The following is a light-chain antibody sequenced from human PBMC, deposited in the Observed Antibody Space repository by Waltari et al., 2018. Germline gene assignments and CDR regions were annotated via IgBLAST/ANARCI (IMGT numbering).Light chain of an antibody. CDR3: ATWDYSLNGVV. CDR2: RNY. CDR1: DFNIGTSS. V-gene: IGLV1-44*01. Sequence: QSVLTQPPSASATPGQRVTISCSGSDFNIGTSSVNWYQQVPGAAPKLVIFRNYRRPSGIPDRFAGFKSGTSASVVISGVQSEDAATYHCATWDYSLNGVVFGGGTTLTVL. J-gene: IGLJ3*02.